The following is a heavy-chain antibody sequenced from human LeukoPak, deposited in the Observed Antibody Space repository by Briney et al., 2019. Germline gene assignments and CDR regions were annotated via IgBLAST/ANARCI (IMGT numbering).Heavy chain of an antibody. Sequence: GASVKVSCKASGYTFTSYDINWVRQATGQGLEWMGWMNPNSDNTGYAQKFQGRVTMTRNTSISTAYMELSSLRSEDTAVYYCARHPEGITIFGVANPVNWFDPWGQGTLVTVSS. CDR2: MNPNSDNT. D-gene: IGHD3-3*01. J-gene: IGHJ5*02. V-gene: IGHV1-8*01. CDR3: ARHPEGITIFGVANPVNWFDP. CDR1: GYTFTSYD.